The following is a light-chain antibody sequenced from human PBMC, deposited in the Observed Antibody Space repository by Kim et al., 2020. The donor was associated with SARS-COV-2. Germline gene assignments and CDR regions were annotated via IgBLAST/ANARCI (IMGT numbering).Light chain of an antibody. CDR2: GAS. J-gene: IGKJ2*01. Sequence: EIVLTQAPDTLSLSPGERATLSCRASHSISGNYLAWYQQKYGQAPRLLIFGASSWAPGVPDRFSGSGSGTDFTLTISGLESEDSAMYYCQQYGTSPYTFGQGTKVDIK. CDR1: HSISGNY. CDR3: QQYGTSPYT. V-gene: IGKV3-20*01.